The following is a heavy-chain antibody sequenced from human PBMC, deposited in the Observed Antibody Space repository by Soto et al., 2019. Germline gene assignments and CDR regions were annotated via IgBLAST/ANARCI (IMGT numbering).Heavy chain of an antibody. J-gene: IGHJ6*02. V-gene: IGHV4-59*01. CDR2: IYYSGST. CDR3: AREGYCSSTSCYLGHGMDV. Sequence: PSETLSLTCTVSGGSISSYYWSWIRQPPGKGLEWIGYIYYSGSTNYNPSLKSRVTISVDTSKNQFSLKLSSATAADTAVYYCAREGYCSSTSCYLGHGMDVWGQGTTVTVSS. D-gene: IGHD2-2*01. CDR1: GGSISSYY.